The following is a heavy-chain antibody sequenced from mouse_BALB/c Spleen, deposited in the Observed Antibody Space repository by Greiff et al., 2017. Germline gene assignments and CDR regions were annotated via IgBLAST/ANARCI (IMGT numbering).Heavy chain of an antibody. J-gene: IGHJ2*01. CDR2: IWAGGST. D-gene: IGHD4-1*01. Sequence: QVHVKQSGPGLVAPSQSLSITCTVSGFSLTSYGVHWVRQPPGKGLEWLGVIWAGGSTNYNSALMSRLSISKDNSKSQVFLKMNSLQTDDTAMYYCARTGTYYFDYWGQGTTLTVSS. CDR3: ARTGTYYFDY. CDR1: GFSLTSYG. V-gene: IGHV2-9*02.